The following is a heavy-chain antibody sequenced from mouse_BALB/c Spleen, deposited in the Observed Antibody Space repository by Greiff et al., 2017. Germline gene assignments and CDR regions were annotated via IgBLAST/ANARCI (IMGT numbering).Heavy chain of an antibody. CDR3: ARGGGSSPYYYAMDY. V-gene: IGHV1-9*01. Sequence: QVQLQQSGAELMKPGASVKISCKATGYTFSSYWIEWVKQRPGHGLEWIGEILPGSGSTNYNEKFEGKATFTADTSSNTAYMQLSSLTSEDSAVYYCARGGGSSPYYYAMDYWGQGTSVTVSS. D-gene: IGHD1-1*01. CDR2: ILPGSGST. J-gene: IGHJ4*01. CDR1: GYTFSSYW.